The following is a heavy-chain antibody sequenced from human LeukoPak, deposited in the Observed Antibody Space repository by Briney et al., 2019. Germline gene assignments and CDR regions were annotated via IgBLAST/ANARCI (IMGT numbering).Heavy chain of an antibody. V-gene: IGHV1-46*01. J-gene: IGHJ3*02. CDR3: ARIRDGYNDAYDI. D-gene: IGHD5-24*01. Sequence: ASVKVSCKASGYTFTNYYIHWVRQAPGQGLEWMGLINPGGDNTNYSQNFQVRVTMTRDTSASKVYMELSSLRSEDTAIYYCARIRDGYNDAYDIWGQGTVVTVPS. CDR2: INPGGDNT. CDR1: GYTFTNYY.